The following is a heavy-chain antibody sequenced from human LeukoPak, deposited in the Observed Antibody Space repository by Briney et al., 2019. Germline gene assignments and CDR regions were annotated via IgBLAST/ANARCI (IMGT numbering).Heavy chain of an antibody. CDR2: IHYSGST. V-gene: IGHV4-59*11. Sequence: SETLSLTCSVSGASISSHYWSWIRQPPGKGLECIGYIHYSGSTNCNTSLTSRVTISLDTSQSQFSLKLTSVTAADTAVDYCSRAGTGFHIPGAHWGQGTLVTVSS. D-gene: IGHD1-14*01. J-gene: IGHJ4*02. CDR1: GASISSHY. CDR3: SRAGTGFHIPGAH.